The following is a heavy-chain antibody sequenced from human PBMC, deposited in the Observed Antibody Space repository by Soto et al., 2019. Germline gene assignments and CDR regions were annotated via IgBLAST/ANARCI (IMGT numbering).Heavy chain of an antibody. CDR3: ARMKLNSSTYYYYGMDV. V-gene: IGHV5-10-1*01. CDR1: GYIFTSYW. Sequence: ESLQISCKGSGYIFTSYWISWVRQMPGKGLEWMGRIDPSDSYTNYSPSFQGHVTISADKSISTAYLQWSSLKASDTAMYYCARMKLNSSTYYYYGMDVWGQGTTVTVSS. J-gene: IGHJ6*02. CDR2: IDPSDSYT. D-gene: IGHD6-13*01.